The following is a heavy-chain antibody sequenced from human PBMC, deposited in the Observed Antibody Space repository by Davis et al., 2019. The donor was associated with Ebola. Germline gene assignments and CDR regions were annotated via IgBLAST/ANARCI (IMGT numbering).Heavy chain of an antibody. CDR3: ASESRLAASGTDWLANDY. Sequence: ASVKVSCKASGYTFTSFGISWVRQAPGQGLEWMGWISTYSGDTNYAQKLQGRVTLTTDTSTSTAYMDLTSLRSNDTAVYYCASESRLAASGTDWLANDYWGQGTLVTVSS. V-gene: IGHV1-18*01. CDR2: ISTYSGDT. CDR1: GYTFTSFG. D-gene: IGHD6-6*01. J-gene: IGHJ4*02.